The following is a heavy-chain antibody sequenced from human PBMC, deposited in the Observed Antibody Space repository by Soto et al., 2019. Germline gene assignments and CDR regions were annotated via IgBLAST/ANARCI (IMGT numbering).Heavy chain of an antibody. J-gene: IGHJ5*02. Sequence: QVQLVQSGAEVKKPGASVKVSCKASGYTFTSYGISWVRQAPGQGLEWMGWISAYNGNTNYAQKLQGRDTITTDTPTSTAYMELRSLRSDDTAVYYCARHKILTGYHLDPLLFDPGGKGTLVTVSS. D-gene: IGHD3-9*01. CDR3: ARHKILTGYHLDPLLFDP. V-gene: IGHV1-18*01. CDR2: ISAYNGNT. CDR1: GYTFTSYG.